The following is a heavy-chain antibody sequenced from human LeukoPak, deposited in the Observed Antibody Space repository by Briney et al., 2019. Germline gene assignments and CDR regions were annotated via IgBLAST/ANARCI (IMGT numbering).Heavy chain of an antibody. CDR3: AKDLQLSFDY. CDR1: GFTFSSYG. V-gene: IGHV3-30*02. CDR2: IRYDGSNK. Sequence: GGSLRPSCEASGFTFSSYGMHWVRQAPGKGLEWVAFIRYDGSNKYYADSVKGRFTISRDNSKNTLYLQMNSLRAEDTAVYYCAKDLQLSFDYWGQGTLVTVSS. J-gene: IGHJ4*02. D-gene: IGHD5-18*01.